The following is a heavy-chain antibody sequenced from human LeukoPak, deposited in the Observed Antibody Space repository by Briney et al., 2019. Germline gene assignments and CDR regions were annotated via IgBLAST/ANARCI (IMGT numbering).Heavy chain of an antibody. D-gene: IGHD3-22*01. V-gene: IGHV3-23*01. J-gene: IGHJ4*02. Sequence: PGGSLRLSCAASGFTFSSYSMNWVRQAPGKGLEWVSAISGSGGSTYYADSVKGRFTISRDNSKNTLYLQMNSLRAEDTAVYYCAKDRATMIVVVSLPFDYWGQGTLVTVSS. CDR2: ISGSGGST. CDR1: GFTFSSYS. CDR3: AKDRATMIVVVSLPFDY.